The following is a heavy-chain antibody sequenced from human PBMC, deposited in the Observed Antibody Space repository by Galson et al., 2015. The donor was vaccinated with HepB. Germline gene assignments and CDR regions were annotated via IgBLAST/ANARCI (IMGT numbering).Heavy chain of an antibody. CDR3: ARVFGSGWQTVDY. D-gene: IGHD6-19*01. J-gene: IGHJ4*02. CDR1: GGSISSYY. CDR2: IYYSGST. Sequence: ETLSLTCTVSGGSISSYYWSWLRQPPGKGLEWIGYIYYSGSTNYNPSLKSRVTISVDTSKNQFSLKLSSVTAADTAVYYCARVFGSGWQTVDYWGQGTLVTVSS. V-gene: IGHV4-59*08.